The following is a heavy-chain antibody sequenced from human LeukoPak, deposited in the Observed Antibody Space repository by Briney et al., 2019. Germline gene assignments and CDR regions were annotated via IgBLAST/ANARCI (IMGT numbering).Heavy chain of an antibody. J-gene: IGHJ4*02. D-gene: IGHD2-2*01. CDR1: GFTFSSYS. CDR2: IRYDGSNK. V-gene: IGHV3-30*02. CDR3: AKVRSYQLPIDY. Sequence: PGGSLRLSCAASGFTFSSYSMNWVRQAPGKGLEWVTFIRYDGSNKYYADSVKGRFTISRDNSKNTLYLQMNSLRAEDTAVYYCAKVRSYQLPIDYWGQGTLVTVSS.